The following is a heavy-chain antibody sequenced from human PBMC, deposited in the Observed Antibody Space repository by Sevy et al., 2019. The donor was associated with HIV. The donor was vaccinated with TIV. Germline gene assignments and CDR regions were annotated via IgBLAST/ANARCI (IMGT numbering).Heavy chain of an antibody. V-gene: IGHV3-30*14. J-gene: IGHJ4*02. CDR2: ISYDATSR. Sequence: GGSLRLSCAASGFTFNNYAMHWVRQAPGKGLEWVAVISYDATSRYYADSMKGRFTSSRDNSRHILYLQMSGLRTDDTAVYYCAKDGGSGNYCALHFDNWGQGSLVTVSS. CDR3: AKDGGSGNYCALHFDN. CDR1: GFTFNNYA. D-gene: IGHD4-17*01.